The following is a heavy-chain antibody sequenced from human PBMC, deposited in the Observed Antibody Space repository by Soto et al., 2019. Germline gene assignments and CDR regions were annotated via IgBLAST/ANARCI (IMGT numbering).Heavy chain of an antibody. V-gene: IGHV3-23*01. CDR2: ISGSGGST. Sequence: GGSLRLSCAASGFTFSSYAMSWVRQAPGKGLEWVSAISGSGGSTHYADSVKGRFTISRDNSKNTLYLQMNSLRAEDTAVYYCAKPLDYDILTGHDYWGQGTLVTVSS. CDR1: GFTFSSYA. CDR3: AKPLDYDILTGHDY. D-gene: IGHD3-9*01. J-gene: IGHJ4*02.